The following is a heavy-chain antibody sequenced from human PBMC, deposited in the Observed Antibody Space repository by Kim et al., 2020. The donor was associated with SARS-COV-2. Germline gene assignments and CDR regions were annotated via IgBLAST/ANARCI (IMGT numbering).Heavy chain of an antibody. V-gene: IGHV3-33*08. CDR2: IWYDGSNK. CDR1: GFTFSSYG. D-gene: IGHD3-3*01. J-gene: IGHJ6*02. Sequence: GGSLRLSCAASGFTFSSYGMHWVRQAPGKGLEWVAVIWYDGSNKYYADSVKGRFTTSRDNSKNTLYLQMNSLRAEDTAVYYCARGEGVLEWLLWGPANPGMDVWGQGTTVTVSS. CDR3: ARGEGVLEWLLWGPANPGMDV.